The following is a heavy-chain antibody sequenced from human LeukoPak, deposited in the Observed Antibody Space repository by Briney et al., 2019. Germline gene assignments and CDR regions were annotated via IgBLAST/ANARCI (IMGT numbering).Heavy chain of an antibody. CDR3: ARGFPNVDT. D-gene: IGHD5-12*01. V-gene: IGHV4-34*01. Sequence: SSETLPLTCAVYGGSFSGYYWSWIRQPPGKGLEWIGEINHSGSTNYNPSLKSRVTISVDTSKNQFSLKLSSVTAADTAVYYCARGFPNVDTWGQGTLVTVSS. CDR2: INHSGST. CDR1: GGSFSGYY. J-gene: IGHJ5*02.